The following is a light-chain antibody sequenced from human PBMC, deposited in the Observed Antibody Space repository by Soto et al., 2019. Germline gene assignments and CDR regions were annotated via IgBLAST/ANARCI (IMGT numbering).Light chain of an antibody. CDR1: QSVSSC. CDR2: TTS. Sequence: EIVLTQSPATLSLSPGERATLSCRASQSVSSCLGWYQQKPGQAPRLLMYTTSSRATGIPARCSGSGSGTDVPLTISSLEPEDFAVYYCQQCDNWPLTFGGWTKVEIK. V-gene: IGKV3-11*01. CDR3: QQCDNWPLT. J-gene: IGKJ4*01.